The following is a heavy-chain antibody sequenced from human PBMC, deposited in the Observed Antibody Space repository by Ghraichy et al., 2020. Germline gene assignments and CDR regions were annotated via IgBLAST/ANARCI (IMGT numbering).Heavy chain of an antibody. V-gene: IGHV1-69*06. J-gene: IGHJ6*02. CDR3: AREWAAPYYYYYYGMDV. CDR2: IIPIFGTA. Sequence: SVKVSCKASGGTFSSYAISWVRQAPGQGLEWMGGIIPIFGTANYAQKFQGRVTITADKSTSTAYMELSSLRSEDTAVYYCAREWAAPYYYYYYGMDVWGQGTTVTVSS. CDR1: GGTFSSYA. D-gene: IGHD2-15*01.